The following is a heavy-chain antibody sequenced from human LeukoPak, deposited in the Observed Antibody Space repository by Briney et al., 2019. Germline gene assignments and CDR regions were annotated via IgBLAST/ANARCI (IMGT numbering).Heavy chain of an antibody. J-gene: IGHJ3*02. CDR1: GYSFTTYW. D-gene: IGHD5-18*01. CDR3: ARPRTAMDHGAFDI. V-gene: IGHV5-51*01. CDR2: IYPGDSDT. Sequence: GESLKISCEGSGYSFTTYWIGWVRQMPGKGLEWMGIIYPGDSDTRYSPSFQGQVTISADKSISTAYLQWSSLKASDTAMYYCARPRTAMDHGAFDIWGQGTMVTVSS.